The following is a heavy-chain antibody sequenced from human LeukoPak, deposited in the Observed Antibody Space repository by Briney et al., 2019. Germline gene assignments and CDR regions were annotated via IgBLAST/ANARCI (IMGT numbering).Heavy chain of an antibody. J-gene: IGHJ5*02. Sequence: GGSLRLSCAASGFTFSSYAMSWVRQAPGKGLEWVSAISGSGGSTYYADSVKGRFTISRDNSKNTLYLQMNSLRAEDTAVYYCARDAKCSSTSCQIDKFDPWGQGTLVTVSS. V-gene: IGHV3-23*01. CDR2: ISGSGGST. D-gene: IGHD2-2*01. CDR1: GFTFSSYA. CDR3: ARDAKCSSTSCQIDKFDP.